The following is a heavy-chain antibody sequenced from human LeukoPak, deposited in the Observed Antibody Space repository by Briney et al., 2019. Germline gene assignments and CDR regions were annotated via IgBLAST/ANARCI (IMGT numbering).Heavy chain of an antibody. V-gene: IGHV1-8*01. Sequence: ASVKVSCKASGYTFASYDINWVRQATGQGLEWMGWMNPNSGNTGYAQKFQGRVTMTRNTSISTAYMELSSLRSEDTAVYYCARDVAAAGTPMSGWGQGTLVTVSS. CDR2: MNPNSGNT. D-gene: IGHD6-13*01. J-gene: IGHJ4*02. CDR1: GYTFASYD. CDR3: ARDVAAAGTPMSG.